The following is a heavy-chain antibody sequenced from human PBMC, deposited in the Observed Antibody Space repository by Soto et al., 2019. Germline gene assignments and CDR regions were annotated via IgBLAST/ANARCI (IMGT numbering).Heavy chain of an antibody. CDR3: ARGITIFGVVIPEYYFDY. CDR1: GYSISSGYY. Sequence: SETLSLTCAVSGYSISSGYYWGCIRQPPVKGLEWIGSIYHSGSTYYNPSLKSWVTISVDTSKNQFSLKLSSVTAADTAVYYCARGITIFGVVIPEYYFDYWGQGTLVTVSS. D-gene: IGHD3-3*01. CDR2: IYHSGST. J-gene: IGHJ4*02. V-gene: IGHV4-38-2*01.